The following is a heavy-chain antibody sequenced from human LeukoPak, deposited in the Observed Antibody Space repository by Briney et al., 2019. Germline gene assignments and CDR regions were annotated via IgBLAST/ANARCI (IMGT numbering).Heavy chain of an antibody. Sequence: PSETLSLTCAVYGGSFSGYYWSWIRQPPGKGLEWIGEINHSGSTNYNPSLKSRVTISVDTSKNQFSLKLSSVTAADTAVYYCARLRGAASYYYYGMDVWGQGTTVAVSS. CDR2: INHSGST. D-gene: IGHD4/OR15-4a*01. V-gene: IGHV4-34*01. CDR3: ARLRGAASYYYYGMDV. J-gene: IGHJ6*02. CDR1: GGSFSGYY.